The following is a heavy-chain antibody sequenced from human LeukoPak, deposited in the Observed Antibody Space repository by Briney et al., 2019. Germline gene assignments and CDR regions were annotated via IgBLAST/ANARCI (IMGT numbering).Heavy chain of an antibody. CDR1: GGSISSSNW. CDR3: ARALGGSGWRFEY. J-gene: IGHJ4*02. D-gene: IGHD6-19*01. V-gene: IGHV4-4*02. Sequence: SETLSLTCAVSGGSISSSNWWRGVRQPPGKGREWIGEIYHSGSTNYNPSLKSRVTISVDKSKNQFSLKLSSVTAADTAVYYCARALGGSGWRFEYWGQGTLVTVSS. CDR2: IYHSGST.